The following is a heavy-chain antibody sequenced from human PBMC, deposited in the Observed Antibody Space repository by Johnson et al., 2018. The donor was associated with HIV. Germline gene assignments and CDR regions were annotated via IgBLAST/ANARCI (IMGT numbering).Heavy chain of an antibody. V-gene: IGHV3-30*03. J-gene: IGHJ3*02. CDR1: GFTFSDYG. Sequence: QVQLVESGGGVVQPGRSLRLSCAASGFTFSDYGMHWVRQAPGKGLVWVAVISYDGSNKYYADSVKGRFTISRDNSKNTLYLQMNSLRAEDTAVYYCARDHAFDIWGQGTMVTVSS. CDR2: ISYDGSNK. CDR3: ARDHAFDI.